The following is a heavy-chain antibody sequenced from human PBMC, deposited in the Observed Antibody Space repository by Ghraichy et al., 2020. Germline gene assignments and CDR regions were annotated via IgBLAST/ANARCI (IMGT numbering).Heavy chain of an antibody. CDR2: VFHSGTT. CDR1: GASISSNSW. V-gene: IGHV4-4*02. J-gene: IGHJ4*02. Sequence: ESLNISCAVSGASISSNSWWSWVRQPPGKGLEWIGEVFHSGTTNYNPSLKSRLTISVDKSTNQFSLKLNSVTAADTAVYYCARGGSWTFDYWGQGTLLTVSS. CDR3: ARGGSWTFDY. D-gene: IGHD1-1*01.